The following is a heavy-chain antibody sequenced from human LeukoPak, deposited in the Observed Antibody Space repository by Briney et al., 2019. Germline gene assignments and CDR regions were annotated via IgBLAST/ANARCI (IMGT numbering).Heavy chain of an antibody. D-gene: IGHD2-15*01. CDR2: ISWNSGSI. CDR3: AKDAYCSGGSCYPDY. V-gene: IGHV3-9*01. J-gene: IGHJ4*02. Sequence: PGGSLRLSCAASGFTFDDYAMHWVRQAPGKGLEWVSGISWNSGSIGYADSVKGRFTISRDNAKNSLYLQMNSLRAEDAALYYCAKDAYCSGGSCYPDYWGQGTLVTVSS. CDR1: GFTFDDYA.